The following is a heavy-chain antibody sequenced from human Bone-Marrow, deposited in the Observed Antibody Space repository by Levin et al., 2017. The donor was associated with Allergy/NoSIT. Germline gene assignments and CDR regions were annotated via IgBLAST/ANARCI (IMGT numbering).Heavy chain of an antibody. Sequence: KSGGSLRLSCAASGFTFSDYTMNWVRQAPGKGLEWVSSISSSSSYIYYADSVKGRFTISRDNAKNSLYLQMNSLRAEDTAVYFCARDFYLGYCSGGSCYYIDHWGQGTLVTVSS. CDR3: ARDFYLGYCSGGSCYYIDH. CDR1: GFTFSDYT. CDR2: ISSSSSYI. J-gene: IGHJ4*02. D-gene: IGHD2-15*01. V-gene: IGHV3-21*01.